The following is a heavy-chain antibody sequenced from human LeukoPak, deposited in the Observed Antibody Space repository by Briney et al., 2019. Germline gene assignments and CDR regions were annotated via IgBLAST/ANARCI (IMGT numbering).Heavy chain of an antibody. CDR1: GYAFTGYY. CDR3: ARNAYGSGRHVDY. CDR2: INPNSGGT. J-gene: IGHJ4*02. Sequence: ASVKVSCKASGYAFTGYYMHWVRQAPGQGLEWMGWINPNSGGTNYAQKFHGRVTMTRDTSISTAYMELSRLRSDDTAVYYCARNAYGSGRHVDYWGQGTQVTVSS. V-gene: IGHV1-2*02. D-gene: IGHD3-10*01.